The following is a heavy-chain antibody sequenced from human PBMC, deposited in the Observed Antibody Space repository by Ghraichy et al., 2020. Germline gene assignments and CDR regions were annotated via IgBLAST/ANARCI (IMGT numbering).Heavy chain of an antibody. CDR2: INHSGST. D-gene: IGHD1-26*01. V-gene: IGHV4-34*01. J-gene: IGHJ6*03. Sequence: SETLSLTCAVYGGSFSGYYWSWIRQPPGKGLEWIGEINHSGSTNYNPSLKSRVTISVDTSKNQFSLKLSSVTAADTAVYYCANLLGAHYYYYMDVWGKGTTVTVSS. CDR3: ANLLGAHYYYYMDV. CDR1: GGSFSGYY.